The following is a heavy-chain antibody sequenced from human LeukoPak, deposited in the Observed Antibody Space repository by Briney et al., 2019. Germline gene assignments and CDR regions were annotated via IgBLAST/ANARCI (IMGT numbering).Heavy chain of an antibody. J-gene: IGHJ6*02. Sequence: ASVKVSCKASGYTFTSYGISWVRQAPGQGLEWMGWISAYNGNTNYAQKLQGRVTMTTDTSTSTAYMELRSLRSDDTAVYYCARGRGITMVRGVITLTSYYGMDVWGQGTTVTVSS. CDR3: ARGRGITMVRGVITLTSYYGMDV. V-gene: IGHV1-18*01. D-gene: IGHD3-10*01. CDR1: GYTFTSYG. CDR2: ISAYNGNT.